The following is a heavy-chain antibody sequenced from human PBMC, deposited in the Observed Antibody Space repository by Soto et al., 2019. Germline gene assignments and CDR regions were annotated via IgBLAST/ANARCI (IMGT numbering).Heavy chain of an antibody. CDR1: GFTFSSYA. CDR3: ARPIGEGSIAVAGYYYYYGMDV. Sequence: GGSLRLSCAASGFTFSSYAMHWVRQAPGKGLEWVAVISYDGSNKYYADSVKGRFTISRDNSKNTLYLQMNSLRAEDTAVYYCARPIGEGSIAVAGYYYYYGMDVWGQGTTVTVSS. CDR2: ISYDGSNK. D-gene: IGHD6-19*01. J-gene: IGHJ6*02. V-gene: IGHV3-30-3*01.